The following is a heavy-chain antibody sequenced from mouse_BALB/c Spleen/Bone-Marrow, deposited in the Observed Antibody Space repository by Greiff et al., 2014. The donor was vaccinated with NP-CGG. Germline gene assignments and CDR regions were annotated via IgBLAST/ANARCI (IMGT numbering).Heavy chain of an antibody. V-gene: IGHV1-4*02. Sequence: QVQLQQSAAELARPGASVKMSCKASGYTFTSYTMFWLKQRPGQGLEWIGYINPSSGYTDYNENLKHKTTLTADKSSSTAYMQLISLTSEDSAVYYCAGEGDYLGYGDYWGQGTTLTVSS. CDR3: AGEGDYLGYGDY. J-gene: IGHJ2*01. CDR1: GYTFTSYT. CDR2: INPSSGYT. D-gene: IGHD1-2*01.